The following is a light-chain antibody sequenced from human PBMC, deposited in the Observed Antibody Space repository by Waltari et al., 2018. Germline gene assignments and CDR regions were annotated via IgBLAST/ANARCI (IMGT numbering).Light chain of an antibody. J-gene: IGKJ4*01. V-gene: IGKV3-15*01. Sequence: LLTQSLASLSVSPGDTVILSCRASQSVRTNLVWYQQKAGQAPRTLIYGASTRASGVPSRFSGSGSETDFTLIISSLQSEDAAVYFCQQYYVWPPITFGGGTKLEI. CDR2: GAS. CDR1: QSVRTN. CDR3: QQYYVWPPIT.